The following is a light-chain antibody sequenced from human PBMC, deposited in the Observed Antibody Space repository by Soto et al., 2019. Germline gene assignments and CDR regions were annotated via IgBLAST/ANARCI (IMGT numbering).Light chain of an antibody. V-gene: IGLV2-14*01. CDR1: SSDVGGYNY. J-gene: IGLJ2*01. CDR2: EVS. CDR3: NSYRDRSTRVV. Sequence: QSALTQPASVSGSPRRSITISCTGTSSDVGGYNYVSWYQQHPGKAPKLMIYEVSNRPSGVSYRFSGSKSGNTASLTISGLQAEDEADYYCNSYRDRSTRVVFGGGTKLTVL.